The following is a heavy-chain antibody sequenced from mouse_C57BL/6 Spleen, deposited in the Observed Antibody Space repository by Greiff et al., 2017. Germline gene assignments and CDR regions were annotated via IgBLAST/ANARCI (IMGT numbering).Heavy chain of an antibody. CDR2: IDPSDSYT. J-gene: IGHJ2*01. D-gene: IGHD1-1*01. V-gene: IGHV1-69*01. CDR3: ARPDYYGSSFDY. CDR1: GYTFTSYW. Sequence: VKLQQSGAELVMPGASVKLSCKASGYTFTSYWMHWVKQRPGQGLEWIGEIDPSDSYTNYNQKFKGKSTLTVDKSSSTAYMQLSSLTSEDSAVYYCARPDYYGSSFDYWGQGTTLTVSS.